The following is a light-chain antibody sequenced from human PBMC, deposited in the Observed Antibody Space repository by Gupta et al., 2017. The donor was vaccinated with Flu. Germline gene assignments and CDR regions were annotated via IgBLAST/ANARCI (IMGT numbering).Light chain of an antibody. V-gene: IGKV1-39*01. CDR1: QMSSSY. J-gene: IGKJ3*01. CDR2: AAS. Sequence: PAPLSAFVRDRVTITCRASQMSSSYLNWDQQKPRQAPKFWSYAASSLHSGGQSRFNGSGSGTDFTPTSRSLQAEDVATYYCIQGKRTPFTFGPGTXVDI. CDR3: IQGKRTPFT.